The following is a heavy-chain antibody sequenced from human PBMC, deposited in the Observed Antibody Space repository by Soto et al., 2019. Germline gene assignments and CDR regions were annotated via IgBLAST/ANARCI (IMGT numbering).Heavy chain of an antibody. CDR1: GFTFSGFD. CDR2: IGTAGDT. CDR3: ARGQEVGAHFFDS. D-gene: IGHD2-15*01. Sequence: PGGSLRLSCEASGFTFSGFDMHWVRQPTGKGLEWVSTIGTAGDTYYAVSVKGRFTISRDNAKNSLSLQMNSLRAGDTAVYFCARGQEVGAHFFDSWGQGTQVTVPP. V-gene: IGHV3-13*01. J-gene: IGHJ4*02.